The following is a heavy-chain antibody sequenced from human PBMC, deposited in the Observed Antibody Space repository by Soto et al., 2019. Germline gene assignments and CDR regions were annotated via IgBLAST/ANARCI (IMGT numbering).Heavy chain of an antibody. D-gene: IGHD2-15*01. CDR1: GYSVSSSDYY. J-gene: IGHJ6*02. V-gene: IGHV4-39*01. CDR3: APLSVSLSGPYGIHV. Sequence: SETLSLTCSVSGYSVSSSDYYWAWIRQPPGKGLEWIGSMLYSGLTYYNPSLQSRVTLSVDTSKNHFSVRLNSVTAADTAVYYGAPLSVSLSGPYGIHVWGQGPTVTVSS. CDR2: MLYSGLT.